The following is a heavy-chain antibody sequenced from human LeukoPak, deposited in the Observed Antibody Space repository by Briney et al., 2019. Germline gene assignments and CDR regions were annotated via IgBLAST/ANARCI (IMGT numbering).Heavy chain of an antibody. J-gene: IGHJ4*02. CDR3: ARRSGYSSSWYSGVFDY. Sequence: PSETLSLTCAVYGGSFSGYYWSWIRQPPGKGLEWIGEINHSGSTNYNPSLKSRVTISVDTSKNQFSLKLSSVTAADTAVYYCARRSGYSSSWYSGVFDYWGQGTLVTVSS. CDR1: GGSFSGYY. CDR2: INHSGST. D-gene: IGHD6-13*01. V-gene: IGHV4-34*01.